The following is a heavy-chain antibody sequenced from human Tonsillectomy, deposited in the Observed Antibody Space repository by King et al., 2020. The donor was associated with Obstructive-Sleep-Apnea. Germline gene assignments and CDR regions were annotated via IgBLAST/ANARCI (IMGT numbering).Heavy chain of an antibody. D-gene: IGHD2-2*01. J-gene: IGHJ4*02. CDR2: IKQDGGAI. V-gene: IGHV3-7*03. CDR3: AREDFRSSSKWYLDX. Sequence: EVQLVESGGGLVQPGGSLRLSCAVSVFPFSRFWMTWVRQAPGKGLEGLAHIKQDGGAIYYVDSVKGRFTISIDNAKNSLYLQMGSLIAEDTAVYYCAREDFRSSSKWYLDXWGQGTLVTVSS. CDR1: VFPFSRFW.